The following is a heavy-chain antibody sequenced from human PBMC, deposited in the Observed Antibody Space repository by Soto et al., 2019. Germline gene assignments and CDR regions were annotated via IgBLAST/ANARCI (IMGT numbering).Heavy chain of an antibody. J-gene: IGHJ6*02. CDR2: ISAYNGNT. V-gene: IGHV1-18*01. CDR1: GYTFTSYG. Sequence: ASVKVSCKASGYTFTSYGISWVRQAPGQGLEWMGWISAYNGNTNYAQKLQGRVTMTTDTSTSTAYIEKRSLRSDNTAVYYCARVGGQGTVTTKVYYGMDVWGQGTTVTVSS. CDR3: ARVGGQGTVTTKVYYGMDV. D-gene: IGHD4-17*01.